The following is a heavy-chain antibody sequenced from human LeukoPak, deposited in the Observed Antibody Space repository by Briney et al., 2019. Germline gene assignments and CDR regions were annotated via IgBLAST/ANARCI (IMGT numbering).Heavy chain of an antibody. CDR3: ARGRYYYDSSGYTPNDH. CDR2: IYYTGSA. D-gene: IGHD3-22*01. CDR1: GGSISSYY. V-gene: IGHV4-59*01. J-gene: IGHJ5*02. Sequence: SETLSLTCTVSGGSISSYYWSWIRQPPGKGLEWIGYIYYTGSANYNPSLKSRVTISVDTSKNQFSLKLSSVTAADTAVYYCARGRYYYDSSGYTPNDHWGQGTLVTVSS.